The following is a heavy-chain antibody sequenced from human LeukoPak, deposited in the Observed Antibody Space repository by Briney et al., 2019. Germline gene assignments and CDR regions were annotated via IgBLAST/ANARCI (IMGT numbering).Heavy chain of an antibody. J-gene: IGHJ3*02. CDR3: ARNANPTDAFDI. Sequence: SETLSLTCAVSGGSISSSNWWSWVRQPPGKGLEWIGEIYHSGSTNYNPSLESRVSISVDKPKNLFSLKLNSVTAADTAVYYCARNANPTDAFDIWGQGTMVTVFS. CDR1: GGSISSSNW. V-gene: IGHV4-4*02. CDR2: IYHSGST. D-gene: IGHD2-2*01.